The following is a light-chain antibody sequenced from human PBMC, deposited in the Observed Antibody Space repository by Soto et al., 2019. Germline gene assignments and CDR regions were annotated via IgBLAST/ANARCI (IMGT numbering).Light chain of an antibody. V-gene: IGKV3D-15*01. CDR2: GAS. Sequence: EILLTQSPGTLSRSPGERATLSCGAGQSVSNKYLAWYQQKPCQAPRLLICGASNRATGIPDSFSGSGSGTEFTLTISSLKSEDFAVYYCQQYNNWHTWTFGQGTKVDIK. CDR3: QQYNNWHTWT. CDR1: QSVSNKY. J-gene: IGKJ1*01.